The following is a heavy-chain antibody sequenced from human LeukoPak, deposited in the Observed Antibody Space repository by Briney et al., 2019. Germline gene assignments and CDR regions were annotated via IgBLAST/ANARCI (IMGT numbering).Heavy chain of an antibody. CDR3: ARDLVVMSAY. CDR1: GVIFSNYW. V-gene: IGHV3-74*01. CDR2: INRDGSST. J-gene: IGHJ4*02. D-gene: IGHD3-22*01. Sequence: PGGSLRLSCAASGVIFSNYWMHWVRQAPGKGLVWVSRINRDGSSTSYADSVKGRFTISRDNAKNTLYLQMNSLRAEDTAVYYCARDLVVMSAYWGQGTLVTVSS.